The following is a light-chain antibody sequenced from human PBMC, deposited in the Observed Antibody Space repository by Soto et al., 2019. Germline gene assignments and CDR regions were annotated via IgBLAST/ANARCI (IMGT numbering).Light chain of an antibody. CDR2: EGT. CDR1: SSDIGGYNY. CDR3: SSSAGGNNPYV. J-gene: IGLJ1*01. V-gene: IGLV2-8*01. Sequence: QSALTQPPSASGSPGQSVTISCTGSSSDIGGYNYVSWHQQHPGKAPKLMIYEGTKRPSGVPDRFSGSKSGNTASLTVSGLLDEDEEDYYYSSSAGGNNPYVFGTGTQLTVL.